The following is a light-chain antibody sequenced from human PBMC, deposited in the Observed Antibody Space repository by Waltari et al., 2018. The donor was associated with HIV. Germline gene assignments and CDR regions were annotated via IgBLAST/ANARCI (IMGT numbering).Light chain of an antibody. CDR3: QQYYSTPRT. V-gene: IGKV4-1*01. J-gene: IGKJ1*01. Sequence: DIVMTQSPDSLAVALGERATINCKSSQSVLYSSNNKNYLAWYQQKPGPPPKLLIYWASTRESGVPDRFSGSGSGTDFTRTISSLQAEDVAVYYCQQYYSTPRTFCQGTKVEIK. CDR1: QSVLYSSNNKNY. CDR2: WAS.